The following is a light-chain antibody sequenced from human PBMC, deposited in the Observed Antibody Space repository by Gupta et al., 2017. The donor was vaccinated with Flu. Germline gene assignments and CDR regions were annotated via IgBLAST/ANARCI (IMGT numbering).Light chain of an antibody. Sequence: IXMXQSPXSLPVXXGEPASISCRSSQSLLHSNGYNYLDWYLQKPGQSPQLLIYLGSNRASGVPDRFSGSGSGTDFTLKISRVEAEDVGVYYCMQALQTPPTFGGGTKVEIK. CDR3: MQALQTPPT. V-gene: IGKV2-28*01. CDR2: LGS. J-gene: IGKJ4*01. CDR1: QSLLHSNGYNY.